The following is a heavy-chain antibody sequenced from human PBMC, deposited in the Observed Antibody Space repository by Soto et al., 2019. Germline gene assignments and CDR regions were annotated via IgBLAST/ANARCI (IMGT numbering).Heavy chain of an antibody. D-gene: IGHD3-10*01. J-gene: IGHJ6*02. V-gene: IGHV3-30*18. Sequence: GSLRLSCAASGFTFSTYGMQWVRQAPGKGLEWVAVISYDGYLKYYVDAVKGRFTVARDNSKNTLFLEMNSLRVEDTAVYFCAKDFKVSGSHYGTLNYYYGMDVWGQGTTVTVSS. CDR1: GFTFSTYG. CDR3: AKDFKVSGSHYGTLNYYYGMDV. CDR2: ISYDGYLK.